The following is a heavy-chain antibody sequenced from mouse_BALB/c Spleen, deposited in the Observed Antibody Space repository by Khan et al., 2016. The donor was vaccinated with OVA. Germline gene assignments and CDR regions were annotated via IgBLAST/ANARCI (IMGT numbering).Heavy chain of an antibody. V-gene: IGHV3-2*02. CDR2: ISYSGNT. CDR3: ARGYGGDFDY. J-gene: IGHJ2*01. CDR1: GYSITSDYA. D-gene: IGHD1-1*02. Sequence: VQLKQSGPGLVKPSQSLSLICTVTGYSITSDYAWNWIRQFPGNKLEWMGFISYSGNTKYNPSLKSRISITRDTSKNQFFLQLKSVTTEDTATYDCARGYGGDFDYWGQGTTLPVAS.